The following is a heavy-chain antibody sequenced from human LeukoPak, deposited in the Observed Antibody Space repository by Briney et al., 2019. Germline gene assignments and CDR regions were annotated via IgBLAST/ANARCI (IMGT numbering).Heavy chain of an antibody. V-gene: IGHV4-31*03. Sequence: SETLSLTCTVSGGSISSGGYYWTWIRQHPGKGLEWIGYIYYSGSTYYNPSLKSRVTISVDTSKNQFSLRLSSMTAADTAVYYCARQWLVAPLFDYWGQGTLVTVSS. D-gene: IGHD6-19*01. CDR1: GGSISSGGYY. CDR2: IYYSGST. J-gene: IGHJ4*02. CDR3: ARQWLVAPLFDY.